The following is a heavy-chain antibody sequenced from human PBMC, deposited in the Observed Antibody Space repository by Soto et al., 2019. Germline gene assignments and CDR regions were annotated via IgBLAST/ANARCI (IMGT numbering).Heavy chain of an antibody. J-gene: IGHJ4*02. Sequence: PGGSLRLSCAASGCTFSSYAMHWVRQAPGKGLEWVAVISYDGSNKYYADSVKGRFTISRDNSKNTLYLQMNSLRAEDTAVYYCAKDLTSSGLDYWGQGTLVTVSS. CDR2: ISYDGSNK. CDR3: AKDLTSSGLDY. D-gene: IGHD6-6*01. CDR1: GCTFSSYA. V-gene: IGHV3-30-3*01.